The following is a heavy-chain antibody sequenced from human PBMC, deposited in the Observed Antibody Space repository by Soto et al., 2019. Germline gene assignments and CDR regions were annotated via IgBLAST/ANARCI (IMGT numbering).Heavy chain of an antibody. V-gene: IGHV1-3*01. CDR3: ARDLGYCSSTSCYKSYYYYGMDV. Sequence: ASVKVSCEASGYTFTSYAIHWVRQAPGERLEGMGWINAGNGNAKYSQKFQGRVTITRDTSASTAYMELSSLRSEDTAVYYCARDLGYCSSTSCYKSYYYYGMDVWGQGTTVTV. D-gene: IGHD2-2*02. CDR2: INAGNGNA. CDR1: GYTFTSYA. J-gene: IGHJ6*02.